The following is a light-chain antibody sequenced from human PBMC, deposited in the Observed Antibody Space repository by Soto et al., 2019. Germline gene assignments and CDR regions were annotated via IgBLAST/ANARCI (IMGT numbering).Light chain of an antibody. CDR2: GAS. Sequence: QRAQPPSPRSVSLEDRITITCRASEDIDTSLAWFQQRPGKAPKVLSAGASGFMNGVPSTFSGSGSGTEFALTLSRVPRCDFVPYFCEHHSTSARTFGQGTKVDIK. J-gene: IGKJ1*01. V-gene: IGKV1-5*01. CDR3: EHHSTSART. CDR1: EDIDTS.